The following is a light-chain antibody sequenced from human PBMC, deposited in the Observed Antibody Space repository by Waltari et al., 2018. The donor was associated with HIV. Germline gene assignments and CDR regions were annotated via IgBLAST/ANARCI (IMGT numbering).Light chain of an antibody. J-gene: IGLJ2*01. Sequence: QSVLTQPPSASGTTGQRVTISCSGGSSNIGSNYGYWYHQLPGTAPKLLIYRNNQRPSGVPDRFSGSKSGTSASLAISGLRSEDEAVYYCAAWDGSLSGVVFGGGTKLTVL. CDR2: RNN. CDR3: AAWDGSLSGVV. CDR1: SSNIGSNY. V-gene: IGLV1-47*01.